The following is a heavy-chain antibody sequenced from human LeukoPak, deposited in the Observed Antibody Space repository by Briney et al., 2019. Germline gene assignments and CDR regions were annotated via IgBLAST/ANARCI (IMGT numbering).Heavy chain of an antibody. CDR2: IYSGGST. CDR3: ARDQYYYDSSGYYPIYYYYYMDV. J-gene: IGHJ6*03. D-gene: IGHD3-22*01. V-gene: IGHV3-53*01. Sequence: GGSLRLSCVASGFTVSSNYMSWVRQAPGKGLEWVSVIYSGGSTYYADSVKGRFTISRDNSKNTLYLQMNSLRAQDTAVYYCARDQYYYDSSGYYPIYYYYYMDVWGKGTTVTVSS. CDR1: GFTVSSNY.